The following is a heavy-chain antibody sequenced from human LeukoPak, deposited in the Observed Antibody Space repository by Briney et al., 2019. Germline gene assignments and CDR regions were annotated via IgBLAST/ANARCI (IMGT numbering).Heavy chain of an antibody. CDR3: AKDMQQLVITGFDY. CDR2: ISWNSGSI. Sequence: PGGSLRLSCAASGFTFDDYAMHWVRQAPGKGLEWVSGISWNSGSIGYADSVKGRFTISRDNAKNSLYLQMNSLRAEDTALYYCAKDMQQLVITGFDYWGQGTLVTVSS. V-gene: IGHV3-9*01. D-gene: IGHD6-13*01. CDR1: GFTFDDYA. J-gene: IGHJ4*02.